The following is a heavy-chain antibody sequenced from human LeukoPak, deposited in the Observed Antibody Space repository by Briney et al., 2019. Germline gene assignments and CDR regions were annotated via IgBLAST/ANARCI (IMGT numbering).Heavy chain of an antibody. CDR2: ISYNGGST. J-gene: IGHJ4*02. V-gene: IGHV3-64D*09. CDR3: VRRTGNYFDY. D-gene: IGHD3/OR15-3a*01. Sequence: HPGGSLRLSCSASGLTLSSHAMHWVRQAPGKALEYVSAISYNGGSTYYANSVKDRFTISRDNSKNTLYLQMSSLRPEDTAVFYCVRRTGNYFDYWGQGTLVTVSS. CDR1: GLTLSSHA.